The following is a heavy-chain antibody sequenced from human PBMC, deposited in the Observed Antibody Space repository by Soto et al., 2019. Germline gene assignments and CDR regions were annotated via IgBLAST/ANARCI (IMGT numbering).Heavy chain of an antibody. CDR2: ISSSGSTI. J-gene: IGHJ1*01. CDR1: GFTFSSYE. Sequence: LSLTCAASGFTFSSYEMNWVRQAPGKGLEWVSYISSSGSTIYYADSVKGRFTISRDNAKNSLYLQMNSLRAEDTAVYYCASRDYYDSSGNQEYFQHWGQGTLVTVSS. CDR3: ASRDYYDSSGNQEYFQH. V-gene: IGHV3-48*03. D-gene: IGHD3-22*01.